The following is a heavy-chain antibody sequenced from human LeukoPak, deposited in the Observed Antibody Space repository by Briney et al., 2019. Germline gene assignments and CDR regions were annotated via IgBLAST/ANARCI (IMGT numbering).Heavy chain of an antibody. J-gene: IGHJ3*02. CDR2: INPSGGST. CDR1: GGTFSSYA. CDR3: ARGYCSGGSCRRDAFDI. D-gene: IGHD2-15*01. V-gene: IGHV1-46*01. Sequence: VASVKVSCKASGGTFSSYAISWVRQAPGQGLEWMGIINPSGGSTSYAQKFQGRVTMTRDTSTSTVYMELSSLRSEDTAVYYCARGYCSGGSCRRDAFDIWGQGTMVTVSS.